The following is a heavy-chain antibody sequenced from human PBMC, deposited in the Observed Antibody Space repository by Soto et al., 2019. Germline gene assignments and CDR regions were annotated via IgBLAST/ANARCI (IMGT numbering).Heavy chain of an antibody. CDR1: GFTFSSYG. Sequence: QVQVVESGGGVVQPGRSLRLSCAASGFTFSSYGMHWVRQAPGKGLEWVAVIWYDGSNKYYADSVKGRFTISRDNSKNTLYLQMNSLRAEDTAVYYCARDIAAAGTSYYYYGMDVWGQGTTLTVSS. D-gene: IGHD6-13*01. CDR3: ARDIAAAGTSYYYYGMDV. J-gene: IGHJ6*02. CDR2: IWYDGSNK. V-gene: IGHV3-33*01.